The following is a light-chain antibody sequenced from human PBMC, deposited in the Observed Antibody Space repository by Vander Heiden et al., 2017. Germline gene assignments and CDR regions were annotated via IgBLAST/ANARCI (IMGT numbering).Light chain of an antibody. Sequence: DIVMTPSPRSLPVTPGEPASISCRSSQTLLHSNGYNYLDWYLQRPGQSPHLLIYLGSDRASGVPDRFSGSGSGTDFTLKISSVEAEDVGVYYCMQVLQTPPTFGQGTRLEIK. J-gene: IGKJ5*01. V-gene: IGKV2-28*01. CDR3: MQVLQTPPT. CDR2: LGS. CDR1: QTLLHSNGYNY.